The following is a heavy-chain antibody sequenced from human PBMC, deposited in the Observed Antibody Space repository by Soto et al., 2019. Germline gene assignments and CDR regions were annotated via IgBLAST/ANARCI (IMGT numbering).Heavy chain of an antibody. CDR3: AKDHSPGYYYDSSGYCLDP. D-gene: IGHD3-22*01. J-gene: IGHJ5*02. Sequence: PGGSLRLSCAASGFTFSSYAMSWVRQAPGKGLEWVSAISGSGGSTYYADSVKGRFTISGDNSKNTLYLQMNSLRAEDTAVYYCAKDHSPGYYYDSSGYCLDPWGQRTLVTVSS. V-gene: IGHV3-23*01. CDR2: ISGSGGST. CDR1: GFTFSSYA.